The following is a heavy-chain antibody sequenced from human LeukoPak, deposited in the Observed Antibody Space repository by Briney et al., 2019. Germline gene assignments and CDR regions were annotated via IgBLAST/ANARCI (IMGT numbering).Heavy chain of an antibody. CDR2: INPNSGGT. V-gene: IGHV1-2*06. D-gene: IGHD3-22*01. J-gene: IGHJ4*02. Sequence: ASVKVSCKASGYTFTGYYMHWVRQAPGQGLEWMGRINPNSGGTNYAQKFQGRVTMTRDTSISTAYMELSRLRSDDTAVYYCARDEGYYDSSGYSDYWGQGTLVTVSS. CDR1: GYTFTGYY. CDR3: ARDEGYYDSSGYSDY.